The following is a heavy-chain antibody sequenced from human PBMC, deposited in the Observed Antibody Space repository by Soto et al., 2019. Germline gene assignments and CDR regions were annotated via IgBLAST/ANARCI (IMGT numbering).Heavy chain of an antibody. J-gene: IGHJ4*02. D-gene: IGHD3-3*01. Sequence: PSETLSLTCAVYGGSFSGYYWSWIRQPPGKGLEWIGEINHSGSTNYNPSLKSRVTISVDTSKNQFSLKLSSVTAADTAVYYCARGDTIFGVVLRHWGQGTLVSVSS. CDR3: ARGDTIFGVVLRH. V-gene: IGHV4-34*01. CDR1: GGSFSGYY. CDR2: INHSGST.